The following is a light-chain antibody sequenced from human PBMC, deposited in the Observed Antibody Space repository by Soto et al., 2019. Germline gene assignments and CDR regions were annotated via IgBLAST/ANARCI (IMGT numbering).Light chain of an antibody. J-gene: IGLJ1*01. CDR3: AAWDDSLNGGYV. Sequence: QSVLTQPPSASGTPGQRVTISCSGSSSNIGSNTVNWYQQLPGTAHKLLIYSNNPRPSGVPDRFSGSKSGTSASLAISGLQSEDEADYYCAAWDDSLNGGYVFGTGTKLTVL. CDR1: SSNIGSNT. CDR2: SNN. V-gene: IGLV1-44*01.